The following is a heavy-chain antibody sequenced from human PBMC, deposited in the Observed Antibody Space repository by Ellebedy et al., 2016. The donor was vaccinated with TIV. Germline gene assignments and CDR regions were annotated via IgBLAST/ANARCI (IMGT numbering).Heavy chain of an antibody. CDR1: GYTFTSFG. J-gene: IGHJ4*02. CDR3: ARVIGLRDCSGDICSPPPPLDH. V-gene: IGHV1-18*04. CDR2: ISAFNGDT. Sequence: ASVKVSCKASGYTFTSFGITWVRQAPGQGLEWMGWISAFNGDTNYVQKLQGRVTMTSDTSTSTAYMELRSLRSDDTAVYYCARVIGLRDCSGDICSPPPPLDHWGQGALVSVSS. D-gene: IGHD2-15*01.